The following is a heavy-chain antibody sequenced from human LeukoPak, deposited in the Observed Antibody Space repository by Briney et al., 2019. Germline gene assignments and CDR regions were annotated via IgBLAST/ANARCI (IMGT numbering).Heavy chain of an antibody. CDR3: ARDGDYDFWSGSYTTRLNWFDP. D-gene: IGHD3-3*01. J-gene: IGHJ5*02. CDR2: ISSSSSYI. V-gene: IGHV3-21*01. CDR1: GFTFSSYS. Sequence: GGSLRPSCAASGFTFSSYSMNWVRQAPGKGLEWVSSISSSSSYIYYADSVKGRFTISRDNAKNSLYLQMNSLRAEDTAVYYCARDGDYDFWSGSYTTRLNWFDPWGQGTLVTVSS.